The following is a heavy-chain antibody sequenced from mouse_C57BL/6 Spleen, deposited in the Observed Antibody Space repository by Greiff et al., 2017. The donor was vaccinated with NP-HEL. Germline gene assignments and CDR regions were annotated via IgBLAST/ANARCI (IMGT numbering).Heavy chain of an antibody. J-gene: IGHJ1*03. CDR1: GFTFSSYA. D-gene: IGHD1-1*01. V-gene: IGHV5-4*01. CDR3: ARDRGYYGSSYGYFDV. CDR2: ISDGGSYT. Sequence: EVKLVESGGGLVKPGGSLKLSCAASGFTFSSYAMSWVRQTPEKRLEWVATISDGGSYTYYPDNVKGRFTISRDNAKNTLYLQMSHLKSEDTAMYYCARDRGYYGSSYGYFDVWGTGTTVTVSS.